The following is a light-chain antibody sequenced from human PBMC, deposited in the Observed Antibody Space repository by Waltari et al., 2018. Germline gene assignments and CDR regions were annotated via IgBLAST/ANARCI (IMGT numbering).Light chain of an antibody. V-gene: IGLV1-40*01. Sequence: QSALTQLPSVSRAPGQRVTISCTRRGSNTGAGYDVHWYQQFPGTVPKLLLSGNNNRPSGVPDRFSASKTGTSASLAITGLQAEDEADYYCQSYDRSLSVVFGGGTKLTVL. CDR3: QSYDRSLSVV. J-gene: IGLJ2*01. CDR1: GSNTGAGYD. CDR2: GNN.